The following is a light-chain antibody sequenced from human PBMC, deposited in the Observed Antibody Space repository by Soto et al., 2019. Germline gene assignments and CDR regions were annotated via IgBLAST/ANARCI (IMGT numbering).Light chain of an antibody. V-gene: IGKV3-15*01. CDR2: GAS. CDR1: QSVNNN. J-gene: IGKJ1*01. CDR3: QEYNTWPWT. Sequence: ETLMTQSPATLSVSPGGRATLSCRASQSVNNNLAWYQQKLGQAPRVLIYGASTRATGIPARFTGSWSGTEFILTITSLQSEDSAVYYCQEYNTWPWTFGQGTKVEFK.